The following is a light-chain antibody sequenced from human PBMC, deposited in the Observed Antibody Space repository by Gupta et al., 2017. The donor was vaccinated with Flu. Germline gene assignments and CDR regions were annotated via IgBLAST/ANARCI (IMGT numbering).Light chain of an antibody. CDR3: LLADGSSRRSV. J-gene: IGLJ1*01. CDR2: DTS. Sequence: QAVVTQEPSLTVSPGGTVTLTCASSTGPVTSGHYPYWFQQKSGQAPLTLIYDTSYKNSWTPARFAGSLVGGKAALTLSGAQPEDEAEYFCLLADGSSRRSVFGPGTRLTVL. CDR1: TGPVTSGHY. V-gene: IGLV7-46*01.